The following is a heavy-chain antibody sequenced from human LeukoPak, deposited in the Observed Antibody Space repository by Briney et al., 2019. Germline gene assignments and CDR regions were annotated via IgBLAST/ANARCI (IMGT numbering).Heavy chain of an antibody. CDR2: TYYRSKWYN. CDR1: GDSVSSSSTA. V-gene: IGHV6-1*01. Sequence: SQTLSLTCAISGDSVSSSSTAWNWIRLSPSRGLEWLGRTYYRSKWYNDYAVSVKSQITNNPDTSKNQFSLQLNSVTPEDTAVYYCARNWGRFERFDYWGQGTLVTVSS. CDR3: ARNWGRFERFDY. D-gene: IGHD7-27*01. J-gene: IGHJ4*02.